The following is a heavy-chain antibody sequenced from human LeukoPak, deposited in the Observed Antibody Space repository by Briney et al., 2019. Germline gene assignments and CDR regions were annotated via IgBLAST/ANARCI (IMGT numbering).Heavy chain of an antibody. CDR3: ARLGSYYDILTGQGDYFDY. J-gene: IGHJ4*02. Sequence: GESLQISYKGSGSSFTSYWIGWVRPMPGKGLERMGIIYPGDSDNRYRPSFQGQVTISADKSISTAYLQWSSLKASDTAMYYCARLGSYYDILTGQGDYFDYWGQGTLVTVSS. CDR1: GSSFTSYW. D-gene: IGHD3-9*01. CDR2: IYPGDSDN. V-gene: IGHV5-51*03.